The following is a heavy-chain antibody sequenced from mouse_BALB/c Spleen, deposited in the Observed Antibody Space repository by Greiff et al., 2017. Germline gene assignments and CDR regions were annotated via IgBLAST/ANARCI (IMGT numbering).Heavy chain of an antibody. CDR2: IDPANGNT. CDR1: GFNIKDTY. CDR3: AEGSYAMDN. V-gene: IGHV14-3*02. Sequence: QSGAELVKPGASVKLSCTASGFNIKDTYMHRVKQRPEQGLEWIGRIDPANGNTKYDPKFQGKATITADTSSNTAYLQLSSLTSEDTAVYYCAEGSYAMDNGGKGTSATVSS. J-gene: IGHJ4*01.